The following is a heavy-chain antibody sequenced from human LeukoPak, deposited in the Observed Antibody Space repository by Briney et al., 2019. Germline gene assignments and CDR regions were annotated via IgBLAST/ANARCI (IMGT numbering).Heavy chain of an antibody. CDR2: IWYDGSNE. CDR1: GFTFSSYG. J-gene: IGHJ6*02. D-gene: IGHD4-23*01. CDR3: AKLSGSGNSHLDYYYGMDV. Sequence: PGGSLRLSCAAYGFTFSSYGMHWVRQAPGKGLEWVAVIWYDGSNEYYADSVKGRFSISRDNSKNTLFLQMNRQRDEDTAVYYCAKLSGSGNSHLDYYYGMDVWGQGTTVSVSS. V-gene: IGHV3-33*06.